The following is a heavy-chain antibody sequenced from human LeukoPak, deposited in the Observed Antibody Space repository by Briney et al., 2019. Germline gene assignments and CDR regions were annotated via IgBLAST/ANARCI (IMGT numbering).Heavy chain of an antibody. CDR2: ISSSSSYI. V-gene: IGHV3-21*01. D-gene: IGHD6-13*01. J-gene: IGHJ3*02. CDR1: GFTFSSYS. CDR3: ARVGAAAGTLVAFDI. Sequence: PGGSLRLSCAASGFTFSSYSMNWVRQAPGKGLEWVSSISSSSSYIYYADSVKGRFTISRDNAKNSLYLQMNSLRAEDTAVYYCARVGAAAGTLVAFDIWGQGTMVTASS.